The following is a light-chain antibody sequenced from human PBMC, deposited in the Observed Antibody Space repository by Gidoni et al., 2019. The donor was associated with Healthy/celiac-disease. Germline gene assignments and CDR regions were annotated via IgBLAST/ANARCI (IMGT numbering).Light chain of an antibody. V-gene: IGLV1-40*01. Sequence: QSVLTQPPSVSGAPGQRGTISCTGSSSNIGAGYEAHWYQQLPGTAPKRLIYVNSSSKSGTSASLAITGLQAEDEADYYCQSYDSSLPVVFGGGTKLTVL. CDR1: SSNIGAGYE. CDR2: VNS. J-gene: IGLJ2*01. CDR3: QSYDSSLPVV.